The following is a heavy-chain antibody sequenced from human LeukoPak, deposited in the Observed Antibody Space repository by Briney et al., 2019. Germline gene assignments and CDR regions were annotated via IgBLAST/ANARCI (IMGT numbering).Heavy chain of an antibody. J-gene: IGHJ4*02. D-gene: IGHD6-13*01. CDR2: ISFDGSNK. V-gene: IGHV3-30-3*01. CDR1: GFTFSSYD. CDR3: ARSPPYISSWYSGAFDY. Sequence: GGSLRLSCAASGFTFSSYDMHWVRQPPGKGLEWVAVISFDGSNKYYADSVKGRFIISRDNSKNTLYLQMSSLRVEDTAVYYCARSPPYISSWYSGAFDYWGQGTLVPVSS.